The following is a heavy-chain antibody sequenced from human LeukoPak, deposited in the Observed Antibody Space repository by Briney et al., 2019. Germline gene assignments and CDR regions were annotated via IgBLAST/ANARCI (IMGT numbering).Heavy chain of an antibody. J-gene: IGHJ4*02. Sequence: QPGGSLRLSCAASGFTFSSYGMHWVRQAPGKGLEWVAVISYDGSNKYYADSVKGRFTISRDNSKNTLYLQMNSLRAEDTAVYYCAKGPTSGVRYFDYWGQGTLVTVSS. CDR2: ISYDGSNK. CDR1: GFTFSSYG. CDR3: AKGPTSGVRYFDY. D-gene: IGHD3-3*01. V-gene: IGHV3-30*18.